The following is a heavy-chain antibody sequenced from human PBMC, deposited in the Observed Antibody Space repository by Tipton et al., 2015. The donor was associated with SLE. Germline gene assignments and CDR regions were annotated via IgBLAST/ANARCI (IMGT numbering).Heavy chain of an antibody. V-gene: IGHV4-30-2*01. D-gene: IGHD2/OR15-2a*01. CDR1: GDSISSGGYS. J-gene: IGHJ5*02. Sequence: LRLSCAVSGDSISSGGYSWSWIRQPPGKGLEWIGYIYHSGSTYYNPSLKSRVTISVDRSKNQFSLKLSSVTAADTAVYFCARGTSMPMVDWFGQWGQGTLVTVSS. CDR2: IYHSGST. CDR3: ARGTSMPMVDWFGQ.